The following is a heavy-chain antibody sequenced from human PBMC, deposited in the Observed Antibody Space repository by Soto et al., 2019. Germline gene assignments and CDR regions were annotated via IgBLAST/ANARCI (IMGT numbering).Heavy chain of an antibody. CDR3: ARHSIAAAGGDY. Sequence: SETLSLTCTVSGGSISSSSYYWGWIRQPPGKGLEWIGSIYYSGSTYYNPSLKSRVTISVDTSKNQFSLKRSSVTAADTAVYYCARHSIAAAGGDYWGQGTLVTVSS. V-gene: IGHV4-39*01. CDR1: GGSISSSSYY. D-gene: IGHD6-13*01. CDR2: IYYSGST. J-gene: IGHJ4*02.